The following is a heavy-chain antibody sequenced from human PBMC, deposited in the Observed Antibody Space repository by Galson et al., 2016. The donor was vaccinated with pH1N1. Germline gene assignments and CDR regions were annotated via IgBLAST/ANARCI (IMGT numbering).Heavy chain of an antibody. D-gene: IGHD3-16*01. Sequence: SVKVSCKASGYTFTGNYVHWVRQAPGQGLEWMGWINPDSGGTNYAQRFQGRVTMTRDTSISTAYMGLSRLTSDDTAVYYCTRVGRLRSDFDPWGQGTLVTVSS. V-gene: IGHV1-2*02. CDR3: TRVGRLRSDFDP. CDR2: INPDSGGT. J-gene: IGHJ5*02. CDR1: GYTFTGNY.